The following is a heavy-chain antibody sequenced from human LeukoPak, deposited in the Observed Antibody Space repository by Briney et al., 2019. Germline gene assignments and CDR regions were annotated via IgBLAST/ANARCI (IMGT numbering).Heavy chain of an antibody. Sequence: GASVTVSCTASGYTFTGYYMHWVRQAPGQGLEWMGWINPNSGGTNYAQKFQGRVTMTRDTSISTAYMELSRLRSDETAVYYCARVDWTNGVCWYYFDYWGQGTLVTVSS. CDR2: INPNSGGT. V-gene: IGHV1-2*02. CDR3: ARVDWTNGVCWYYFDY. D-gene: IGHD2-8*01. CDR1: GYTFTGYY. J-gene: IGHJ4*02.